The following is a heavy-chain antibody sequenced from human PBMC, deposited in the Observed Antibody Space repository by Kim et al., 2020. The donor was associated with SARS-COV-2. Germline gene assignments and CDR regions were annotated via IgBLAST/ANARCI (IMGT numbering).Heavy chain of an antibody. V-gene: IGHV4-39*01. J-gene: IGHJ4*02. Sequence: SETLSLTCTVSGGSISSSSYYWGWIRQPPGKGLEWIGSIYYSGSTYYNPSLKSRVTISVDTSKNQFSLKLSSVTAADTAVYYCARHWVVVPAALYYFDYWGQGTLVTVSS. CDR3: ARHWVVVPAALYYFDY. D-gene: IGHD2-2*01. CDR1: GGSISSSSYY. CDR2: IYYSGST.